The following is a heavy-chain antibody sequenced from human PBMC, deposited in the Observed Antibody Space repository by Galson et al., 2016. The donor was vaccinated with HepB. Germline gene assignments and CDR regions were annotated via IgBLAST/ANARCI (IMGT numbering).Heavy chain of an antibody. Sequence: SVKVSCKASGYSFPTFAIHWVRQAPGQRLEWMGWINAGFGDTRYSQNFEGRVTFTTDTAATTVYMELNRLTSEDTAIYYCARDLGVAVAAKPDHLDYWGPGTLVTVSS. J-gene: IGHJ4*02. CDR3: ARDLGVAVAAKPDHLDY. CDR2: INAGFGDT. V-gene: IGHV1-3*01. CDR1: GYSFPTFA. D-gene: IGHD2-15*01.